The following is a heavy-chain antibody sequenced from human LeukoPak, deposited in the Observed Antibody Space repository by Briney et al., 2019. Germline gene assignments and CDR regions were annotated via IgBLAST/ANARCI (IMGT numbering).Heavy chain of an antibody. D-gene: IGHD7-27*01. J-gene: IGHJ4*02. Sequence: GGSLRLSCAASGFSFSGYWMSWVRQAPGKGLEWVPNIKQDGSAKFYVDSVKGRFTISRDNAKNSLYLQVNSLRAEDTAVYYCAREGPMGYWGNFDCWGQGTLVTVSS. CDR2: IKQDGSAK. CDR1: GFSFSGYW. CDR3: AREGPMGYWGNFDC. V-gene: IGHV3-7*01.